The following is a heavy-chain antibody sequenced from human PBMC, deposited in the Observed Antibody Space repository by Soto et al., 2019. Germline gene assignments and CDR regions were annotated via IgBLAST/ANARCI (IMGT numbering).Heavy chain of an antibody. V-gene: IGHV5-51*03. J-gene: IGHJ6*02. CDR3: ARYGIRGVPAAIGDYYYGMDV. D-gene: IGHD2-2*01. Sequence: PGESLKISCKCSGYSFTSYWIGWVRQMPGKGLEWMGIIYPGDSDTRYSPSFQGQVTISADKSISTAYLQWSSLKASDTAMYYCARYGIRGVPAAIGDYYYGMDVWGQGTTVTVSS. CDR1: GYSFTSYW. CDR2: IYPGDSDT.